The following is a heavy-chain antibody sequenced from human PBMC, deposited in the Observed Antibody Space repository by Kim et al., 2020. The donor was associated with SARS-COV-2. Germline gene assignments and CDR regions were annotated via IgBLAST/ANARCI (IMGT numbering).Heavy chain of an antibody. CDR2: IYYSGST. CDR1: GGSISSGDYY. D-gene: IGHD6-13*01. Sequence: SETLSLTCTVSGGSISSGDYYWSWIRQPPGKGLEWIGYIYYSGSTYYNPSLKSRVTISVDTSKNQFSLKLSSVTAADTAVYYCARAGSSWGDFDYWGQGTLVTVSS. V-gene: IGHV4-30-4*01. J-gene: IGHJ4*02. CDR3: ARAGSSWGDFDY.